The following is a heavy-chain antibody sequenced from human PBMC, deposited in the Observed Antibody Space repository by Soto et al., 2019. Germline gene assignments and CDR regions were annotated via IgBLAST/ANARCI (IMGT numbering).Heavy chain of an antibody. CDR1: GGSISSSYW. CDR3: ATLPHRIVVVVTHMPT. D-gene: IGHD2-15*01. V-gene: IGHV4-4*02. CDR2: IYHTGIT. J-gene: IGHJ5*02. Sequence: QVQLRESGPGLVKPSGTLSLTCVVSGGSISSSYWWSWVRQSPGKGLEWSGEIYHTGITNYNPSLKSRVTISVDKSNNQFSLMLRSVAVADTAVYYCATLPHRIVVVVTHMPTWGQGTLVTVSS.